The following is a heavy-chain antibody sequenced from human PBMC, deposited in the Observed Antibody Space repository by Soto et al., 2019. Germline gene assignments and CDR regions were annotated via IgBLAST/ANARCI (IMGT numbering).Heavy chain of an antibody. V-gene: IGHV4-39*01. CDR3: ARRLGNSLRYFDWLLQEDY. J-gene: IGHJ4*02. CDR2: IYYSGST. CDR1: GGSISSSSYY. D-gene: IGHD3-9*01. Sequence: SETLSLTCTVSGGSISSSSYYWGWIRQPPGKGLEWIGSIYYSGSTYYNPSLKSRVTISVDTSKNQFSLKLSSVTAADTAVYYCARRLGNSLRYFDWLLQEDYWGQGTLVTVSS.